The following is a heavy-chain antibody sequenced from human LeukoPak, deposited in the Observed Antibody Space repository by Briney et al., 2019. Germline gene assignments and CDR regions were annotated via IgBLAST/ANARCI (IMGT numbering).Heavy chain of an antibody. J-gene: IGHJ4*02. CDR3: ARESAAAPWEFDY. CDR1: GFTVSSNY. CDR2: IYSGGST. D-gene: IGHD6-13*01. Sequence: PGGSLRLSCAASGFTVSSNYMSWVRQAPGKGLEWVSVIYSGGSTYYADSVKGRFTISRDNSKNTLYLQMNNLRAEDTAVYYCARESAAAPWEFDYWGQGTLVTVSS. V-gene: IGHV3-53*01.